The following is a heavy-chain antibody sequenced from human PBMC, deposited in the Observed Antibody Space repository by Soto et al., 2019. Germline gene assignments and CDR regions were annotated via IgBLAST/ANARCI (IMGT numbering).Heavy chain of an antibody. CDR2: IVPIYRTA. J-gene: IGHJ4*02. Sequence: SVKASCKASGGTFSSYRINWVRQAPGQGLEWVGGIVPIYRTADYAQKFQGRVTITADESARTAYMELRSLKSQDTAVYYCARDSGAKLSSSWGQGTLVTVS. CDR1: GGTFSSYR. D-gene: IGHD6-13*01. V-gene: IGHV1-69*13. CDR3: ARDSGAKLSSS.